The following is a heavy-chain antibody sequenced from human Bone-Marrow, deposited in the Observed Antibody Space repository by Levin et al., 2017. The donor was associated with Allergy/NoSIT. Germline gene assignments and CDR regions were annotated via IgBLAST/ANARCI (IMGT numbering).Heavy chain of an antibody. V-gene: IGHV3-74*01. Sequence: GGSLRLSCAASGFTLSQYWMHWVRQAPGKGLEWISRINNDGSSTIYADSVRGRFTISRDNAKNTLYLDMKSLEVEDTAVYYCARFSGYYRDAYDVWGPGTVVTVSS. CDR1: GFTLSQYW. CDR3: ARFSGYYRDAYDV. D-gene: IGHD3-3*01. CDR2: INNDGSST. J-gene: IGHJ3*01.